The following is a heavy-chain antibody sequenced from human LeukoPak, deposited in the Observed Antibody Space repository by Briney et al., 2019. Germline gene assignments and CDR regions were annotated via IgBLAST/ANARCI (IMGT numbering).Heavy chain of an antibody. CDR2: IKQDGSET. D-gene: IGHD6-19*01. CDR1: GFSISTYW. J-gene: IGHJ4*02. Sequence: PGGSLRLSCAASGFSISTYWMNWVRQAPGKGLEGVATIKQDGSETLYVDFVKGRFTISRDNAKNSLYLQMNSLRAEDTAVYYCSGGSGWLTDYWGQGTLVTVYS. CDR3: SGGSGWLTDY. V-gene: IGHV3-7*04.